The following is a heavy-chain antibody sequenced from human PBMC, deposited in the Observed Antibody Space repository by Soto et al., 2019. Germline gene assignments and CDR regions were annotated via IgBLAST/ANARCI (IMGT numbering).Heavy chain of an antibody. Sequence: QVQLVQSGAEVKMPGASVKVSCKASGYTFTDYRLNWVRQATGQGLEWMGWMNPKSGDTVYAQKFQRRVSMTRATSISTAYIELNSLTAEYTAGYDCARGGYSVGGATVYGGQGTLVTVSS. CDR2: MNPKSGDT. CDR3: ARGGYSVGGATVY. V-gene: IGHV1-8*01. D-gene: IGHD1-26*01. CDR1: GYTFTDYR. J-gene: IGHJ4*02.